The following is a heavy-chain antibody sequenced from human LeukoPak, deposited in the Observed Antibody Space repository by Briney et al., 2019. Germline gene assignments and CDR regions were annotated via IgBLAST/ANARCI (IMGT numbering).Heavy chain of an antibody. CDR3: ARPLVRSTNDAFDI. J-gene: IGHJ3*02. CDR1: GFTFSDYY. CDR2: ISYNADTI. D-gene: IGHD1-26*01. V-gene: IGHV3-11*04. Sequence: GGSLRLSCAASGFTFSDYYMTWIRQAPGKGLEWLSYISYNADTINYADSVRGRFTISRDNAKNSLFLQMNSLRAEDTAVYYCARPLVRSTNDAFDIWGQGTMVTVSS.